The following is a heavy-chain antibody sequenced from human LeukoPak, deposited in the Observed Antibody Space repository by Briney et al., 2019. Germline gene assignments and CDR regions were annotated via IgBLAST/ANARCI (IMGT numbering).Heavy chain of an antibody. J-gene: IGHJ5*02. CDR1: GFTFSSYS. CDR2: ISSSGSTI. V-gene: IGHV3-48*04. CDR3: ARDPSTGPAWP. D-gene: IGHD1-14*01. Sequence: GGSLRLSCAASGFTFSSYSMNWVRQAPGKGLEWVSYISSSGSTIYYADSVKGRFTISRDNAKNSLYLQMNSLRAEDTAVYYCARDPSTGPAWPWGQGTLVTVSS.